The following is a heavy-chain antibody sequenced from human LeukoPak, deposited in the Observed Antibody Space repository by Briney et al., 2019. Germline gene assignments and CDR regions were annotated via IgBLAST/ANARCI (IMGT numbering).Heavy chain of an antibody. CDR3: AELGITMIGGV. D-gene: IGHD3-10*02. V-gene: IGHV3-48*03. J-gene: IGHJ4*02. CDR1: GFTFNRYN. CDR2: ISSNGRTI. Sequence: PGGSLRLSCAASGFTFNRYNMNWVRQAPGKGLEWVSYISSNGRTIHYADSVKGRFTISRDNAKNSLYLQMNSLRAEDTAVYYCAELGITMIGGVWGQGTLVTVSS.